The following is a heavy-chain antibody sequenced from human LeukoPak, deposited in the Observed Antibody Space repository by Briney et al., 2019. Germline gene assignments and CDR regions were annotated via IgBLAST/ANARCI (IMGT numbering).Heavy chain of an antibody. CDR3: ASEGILTGYFGLHFDY. D-gene: IGHD3-9*01. V-gene: IGHV3-7*01. CDR2: IKQDGSEK. J-gene: IGHJ4*02. CDR1: GFTFSSYW. Sequence: GGSLRLSCAASGFTFSSYWMSWVRQAPGKGLEWVANIKQDGSEKYYVDSVKGRFTISRDNAKNSLYLQMNSLRAEDTAVYYCASEGILTGYFGLHFDYWGQGTLVTVSS.